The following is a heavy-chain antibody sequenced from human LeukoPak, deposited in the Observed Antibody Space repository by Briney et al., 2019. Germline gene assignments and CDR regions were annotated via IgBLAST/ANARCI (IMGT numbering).Heavy chain of an antibody. Sequence: GGSLRLSCAASGFTFSTYSMNWVCQAPGKGLEWVSSISRDSTFIFYADSVKGRFTISRDNAKNSLFLQMNSLRAEDTAVYFCARGGIGTGYAFDSWGQGTLVTVSS. D-gene: IGHD3-9*01. CDR2: ISRDSTFI. J-gene: IGHJ4*02. CDR1: GFTFSTYS. CDR3: ARGGIGTGYAFDS. V-gene: IGHV3-21*01.